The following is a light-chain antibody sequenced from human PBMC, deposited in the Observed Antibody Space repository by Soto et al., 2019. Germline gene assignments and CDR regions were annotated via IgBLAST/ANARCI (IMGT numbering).Light chain of an antibody. CDR3: QLRDIWPPLT. CDR2: DAT. J-gene: IGKJ4*01. V-gene: IGKV3-11*01. Sequence: VLTQSPVTLSLSPGETATLFCKASQSVGIYLGWFQQKPGQAPRVLIYDATNRAGGVPDRFSGSGSGTDFTLTISSLEAEDSAVYYCQLRDIWPPLTFGGGTKLEIK. CDR1: QSVGIY.